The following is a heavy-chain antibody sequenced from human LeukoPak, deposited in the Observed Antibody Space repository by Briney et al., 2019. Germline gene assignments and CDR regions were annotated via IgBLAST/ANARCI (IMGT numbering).Heavy chain of an antibody. D-gene: IGHD2-2*01. Sequence: PGGSLRLSCAASGFTFSSYAMSWVRQAPGKGLEWVSAISGSGGSTYYADSVKGRFTISRDNSKNTMYLQMNSLRAEDTAVYYCAKDVLVVVPAEDQSYYFDYWGQGTLVTVSS. CDR3: AKDVLVVVPAEDQSYYFDY. CDR2: ISGSGGST. J-gene: IGHJ4*02. V-gene: IGHV3-23*01. CDR1: GFTFSSYA.